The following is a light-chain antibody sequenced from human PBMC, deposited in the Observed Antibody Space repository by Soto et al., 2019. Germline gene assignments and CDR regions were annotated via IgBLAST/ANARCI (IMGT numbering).Light chain of an antibody. J-gene: IGKJ1*01. CDR1: QSVSSY. CDR3: QQYNKGPVT. Sequence: EIVLTQSPATLSLSPGERATLSCRASQSVSSYLAWYQQKPGQAPRLLIYDASNRATGIPARFSGSGSGTDFTLTISSLQSEDFAVYYCQQYNKGPVTFGQGTKVEIK. V-gene: IGKV3-11*01. CDR2: DAS.